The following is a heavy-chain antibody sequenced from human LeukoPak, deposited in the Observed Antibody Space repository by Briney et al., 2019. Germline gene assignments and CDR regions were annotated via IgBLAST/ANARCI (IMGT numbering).Heavy chain of an antibody. Sequence: PSETLSLTCTVSGGSISSSSYYWGWIRQPPGKGLEWIGSIYYSGSTYYNPSLKSRVTISVDTSKNQFSLKLSSVTAADTAVYYCARVLERYSSSWYVRYFDYWGQGTLVTVSS. CDR1: GGSISSSSYY. CDR3: ARVLERYSSSWYVRYFDY. V-gene: IGHV4-39*07. J-gene: IGHJ4*02. D-gene: IGHD6-13*01. CDR2: IYYSGST.